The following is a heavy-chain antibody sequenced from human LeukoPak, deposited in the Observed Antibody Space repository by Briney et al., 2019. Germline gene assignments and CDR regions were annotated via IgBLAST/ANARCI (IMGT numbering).Heavy chain of an antibody. CDR2: ISGSGGST. CDR3: ARDPDDNMGYFDY. Sequence: GGSLRLSCAASGFTFSSYAMSWVRQAPGKGLEWVSAISGSGGSTYYADSVKGRFTISRDNSKNTLYLQMNSLRAEDTAVYYCARDPDDNMGYFDYWGQGTLVTVSS. V-gene: IGHV3-23*01. J-gene: IGHJ4*02. D-gene: IGHD1-1*01. CDR1: GFTFSSYA.